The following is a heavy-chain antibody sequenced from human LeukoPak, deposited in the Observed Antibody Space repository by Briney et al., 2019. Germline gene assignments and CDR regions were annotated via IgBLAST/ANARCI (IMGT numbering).Heavy chain of an antibody. V-gene: IGHV3-53*01. CDR1: GFTVSSNY. CDR3: ASSFSYDFWSGYL. D-gene: IGHD3-3*01. Sequence: GGSLRLSCAASGFTVSSNYMSWVRQAPGKGLEWVSVIYSGGSTYYADSVKGRFTISRDNAKNSLYLQMNSLRAEDTAVYYCASSFSYDFWSGYLWGQGTLVTVSS. J-gene: IGHJ4*02. CDR2: IYSGGST.